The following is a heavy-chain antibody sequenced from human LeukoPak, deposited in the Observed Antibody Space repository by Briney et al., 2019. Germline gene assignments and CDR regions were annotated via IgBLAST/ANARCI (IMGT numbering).Heavy chain of an antibody. CDR2: IYTSGST. CDR1: GGSISSGSYY. Sequence: SQTLSLTCTVSGGSISSGSYYWSWIRQPAGKGLEWIGRIYTSGSTNYNPSLKSRVTISVDTSKNQFSLKLSSVTAADTAVYYCGGTGIQLWFNGAFDIWGQGTMATASS. V-gene: IGHV4-61*02. J-gene: IGHJ3*02. D-gene: IGHD5-18*01. CDR3: GGTGIQLWFNGAFDI.